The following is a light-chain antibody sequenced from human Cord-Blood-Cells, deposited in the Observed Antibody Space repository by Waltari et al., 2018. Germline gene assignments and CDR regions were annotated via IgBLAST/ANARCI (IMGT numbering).Light chain of an antibody. J-gene: IGLJ2*01. Sequence: SFVLTQPPSVSVAPGKTARITCGGNNIGSTSVHWYQQKPGQAPVLVIYYDSDRPSGIPERFSGSNSGNTATLTISRVEAGDEADYYCQVWDSSSDHHVVFGGGTKLTVL. V-gene: IGLV3-21*04. CDR1: NIGSTS. CDR2: YDS. CDR3: QVWDSSSDHHVV.